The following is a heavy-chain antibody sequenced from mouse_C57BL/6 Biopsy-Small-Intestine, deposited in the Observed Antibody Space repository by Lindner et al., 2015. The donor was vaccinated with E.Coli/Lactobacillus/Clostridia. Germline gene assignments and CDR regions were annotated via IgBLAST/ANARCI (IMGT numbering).Heavy chain of an antibody. CDR1: GYTFTGYY. CDR2: INPNSGGT. Sequence: SVKVSCKASGYTFTGYYLHWVRRAPGQGLEWMGWINPNSGGTDYAQQFQGRVTMTRDTSISTAYMELSRLRSDDTAVYYCATSKQWLVPDYYFQHWGQGTLVTVS. D-gene: IGHD1-1*01. CDR3: ATSKQWLVPDYYFQH. J-gene: IGHJ3*01. V-gene: IGHV1S29*02.